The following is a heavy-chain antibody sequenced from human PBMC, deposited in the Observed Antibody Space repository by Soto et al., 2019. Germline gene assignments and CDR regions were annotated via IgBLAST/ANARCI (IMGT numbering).Heavy chain of an antibody. Sequence: GESLKISCKGSGYSFTSYWIGWVRQMPGKGLEWMGIIYPGDSDTRYSPSFQGQVTISADKSISTAYLQWSSLKASDTAMYYCARRQKTYYDFWSGSPYYYYYGMDVWGQGTTVTV. D-gene: IGHD3-3*01. CDR1: GYSFTSYW. J-gene: IGHJ6*02. V-gene: IGHV5-51*01. CDR3: ARRQKTYYDFWSGSPYYYYYGMDV. CDR2: IYPGDSDT.